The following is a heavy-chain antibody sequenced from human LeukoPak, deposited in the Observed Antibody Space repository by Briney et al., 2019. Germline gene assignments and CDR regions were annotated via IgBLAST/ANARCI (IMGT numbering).Heavy chain of an antibody. J-gene: IGHJ4*02. CDR3: ARDDYGGKSAFDY. Sequence: PSETLSLTCNVSGYSISSAYYWGWIRQPPGKGLEWIGSIYHSGSTYYNPSLKSRVTISVDTSKNQFSLKLSSVTAADTAVYYCARDDYGGKSAFDYWGQGTLVTVSS. V-gene: IGHV4-38-2*02. CDR2: IYHSGST. CDR1: GYSISSAYY. D-gene: IGHD4-23*01.